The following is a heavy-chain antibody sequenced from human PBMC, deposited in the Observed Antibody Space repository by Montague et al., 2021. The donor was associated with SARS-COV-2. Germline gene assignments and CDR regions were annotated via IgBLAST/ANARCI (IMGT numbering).Heavy chain of an antibody. Sequence: SETLSLTCAVYGGSFSGYYWTWIRQSPRKGLEWIGEINHSGSTNYNPSLKSRVTISVDTSKNQFSLKLSSVTAADTAVYYCACGEITTWGLIYYYGMDVWGQGATVTVSS. CDR1: GGSFSGYY. V-gene: IGHV4-34*01. CDR2: INHSGST. J-gene: IGHJ6*02. D-gene: IGHD4-11*01. CDR3: ACGEITTWGLIYYYGMDV.